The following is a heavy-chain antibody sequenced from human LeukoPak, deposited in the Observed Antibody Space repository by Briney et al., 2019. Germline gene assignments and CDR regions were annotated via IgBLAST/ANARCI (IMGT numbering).Heavy chain of an antibody. D-gene: IGHD5-24*01. Sequence: GGSLRLSCAASGFTFSSYSMNWVRQAPGRGLEWVSSISSSSSYIYYADSVKGRFTISRDNAKNSLYLQMNSLRAEDTAVYYCARSEDGYVDYWGQGTLVTVSS. CDR1: GFTFSSYS. V-gene: IGHV3-21*01. J-gene: IGHJ4*02. CDR2: ISSSSSYI. CDR3: ARSEDGYVDY.